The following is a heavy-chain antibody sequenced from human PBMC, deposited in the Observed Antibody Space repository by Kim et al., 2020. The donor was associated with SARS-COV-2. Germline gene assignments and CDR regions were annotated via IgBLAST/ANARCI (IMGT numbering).Heavy chain of an antibody. CDR2: ISYDGSNK. D-gene: IGHD3-3*01. Sequence: GGSLRLSCAASGFTFSTYAMHWVRQAPGKGLEWVAVISYDGSNKYYADSVKGRFTISRDNSKNTLYLQMNSLRAEDTAVYYCARDLAGVVILYYFDYWGQGTLVTVSA. J-gene: IGHJ4*02. CDR1: GFTFSTYA. CDR3: ARDLAGVVILYYFDY. V-gene: IGHV3-30-3*01.